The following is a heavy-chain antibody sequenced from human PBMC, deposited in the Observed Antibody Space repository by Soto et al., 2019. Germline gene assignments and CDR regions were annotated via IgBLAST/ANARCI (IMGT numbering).Heavy chain of an antibody. V-gene: IGHV3-48*02. Sequence: QAGGSLRLSCAASGFTFSSYSMNWVRQAPGKGLEWVSYISSSSSTIYYADSVKGRFTISRDNAKNSLYLQMNSLRDEDTAVYYCARDPDSSGYMNWFDPWGQGTLVTVSS. D-gene: IGHD3-22*01. CDR1: GFTFSSYS. CDR3: ARDPDSSGYMNWFDP. CDR2: ISSSSSTI. J-gene: IGHJ5*02.